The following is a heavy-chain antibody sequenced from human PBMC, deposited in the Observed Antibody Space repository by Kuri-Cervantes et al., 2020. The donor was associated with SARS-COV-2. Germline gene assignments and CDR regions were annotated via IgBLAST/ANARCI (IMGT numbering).Heavy chain of an antibody. CDR2: INPSGSGT. J-gene: IGHJ6*03. CDR1: GYTFSDHY. CDR3: ARGVFITNPPSYYYYMDV. V-gene: IGHV1-2*02. Sequence: ASVKVSCKASGYTFSDHYMYWVRQAPGQGLEWMGIINPSGSGTRYPQRFQGRVTMTRDTSISTAYMELSRLRSDDTAVYYCARGVFITNPPSYYYYMDVWGKGTTVTVSS. D-gene: IGHD3-3*01.